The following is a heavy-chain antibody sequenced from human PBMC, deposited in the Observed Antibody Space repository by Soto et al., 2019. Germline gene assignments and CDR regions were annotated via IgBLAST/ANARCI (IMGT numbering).Heavy chain of an antibody. V-gene: IGHV1-18*01. CDR1: GYTFTSYG. CDR3: AREGSDIVGNNWFDP. J-gene: IGHJ5*02. D-gene: IGHD2-15*01. CDR2: ISAYNGNT. Sequence: QVQLVQSGAEVKKPGASVKVSCKASGYTFTSYGISWVRQAPGQGLEWMGWISAYNGNTNYAQKLQGRVTMTTDTPXXTAYMELRSLRSDDTAVYYCAREGSDIVGNNWFDPWGQGTLVTVSS.